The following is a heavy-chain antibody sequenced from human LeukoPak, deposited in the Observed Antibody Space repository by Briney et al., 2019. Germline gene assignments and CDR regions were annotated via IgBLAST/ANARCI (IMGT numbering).Heavy chain of an antibody. CDR3: ARAARGYYYYGMDV. CDR2: IYYSGST. J-gene: IGHJ6*02. V-gene: IGHV4-59*12. Sequence: SETLSLTCTVSGGSISSYYWSWIRQPPGKGLEWIGYIYYSGSTNYNPSLKSRVTISVDTSKNQFSLKLSSVTAADTAVYYCARAARGYYYYGMDVWGQGTTVTVSS. CDR1: GGSISSYY.